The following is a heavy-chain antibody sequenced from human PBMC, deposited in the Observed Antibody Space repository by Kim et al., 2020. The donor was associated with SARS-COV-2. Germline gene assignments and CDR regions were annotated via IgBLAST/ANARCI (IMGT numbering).Heavy chain of an antibody. CDR1: GFTFSSYA. CDR2: ISYDGSNK. V-gene: IGHV3-30-3*01. D-gene: IGHD1-26*01. J-gene: IGHJ4*02. CDR3: ARSLGGSYYGINY. Sequence: GGSLRLSCAASGFTFSSYAMHWVRQAPGKGLEWVAVISYDGSNKYYADSVKGRFTISRDNSKNTLYLQMNSLRAEDTAVYYCARSLGGSYYGINYWGQGT.